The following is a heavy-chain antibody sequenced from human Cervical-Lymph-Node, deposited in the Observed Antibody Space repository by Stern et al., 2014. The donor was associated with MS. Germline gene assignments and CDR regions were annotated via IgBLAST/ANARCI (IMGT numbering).Heavy chain of an antibody. Sequence: VQLVQSGPEVKRPGESLKISYQASGYTFTSYWIGWVRQMPGKGLEWIAIIFPGGSDIRYSPSFQGQVTISADKSSSTAYLQWNNLKASDTAIYYCARQRYFDYWGQGTLVTVSS. CDR1: GYTFTSYW. CDR2: IFPGGSDI. V-gene: IGHV5-51*01. CDR3: ARQRYFDY. J-gene: IGHJ4*02.